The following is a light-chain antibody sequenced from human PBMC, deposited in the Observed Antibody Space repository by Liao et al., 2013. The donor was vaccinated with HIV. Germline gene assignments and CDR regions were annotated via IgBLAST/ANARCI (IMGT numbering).Light chain of an antibody. CDR1: NIGRNS. J-gene: IGLJ2*01. CDR2: YDD. CDR3: QVWDDSRSHPV. Sequence: SYVLTQPPSVSVAPGKTATITCGGNNIGRNSVHWYQQKPGQAPVLVIYYDDDRPSGIPERFSGSNSGNTATLTISRVEGGDEADYYCQVWDDSRSHPVFGGGTKLTVL. V-gene: IGLV3-21*04.